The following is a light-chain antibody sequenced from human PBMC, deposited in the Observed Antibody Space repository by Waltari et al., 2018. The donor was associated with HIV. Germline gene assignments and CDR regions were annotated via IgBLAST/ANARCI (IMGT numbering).Light chain of an antibody. CDR2: QDT. Sequence: SYELTQLPSVSVSPGQTARITCSGDKLGDKYACWYQQRPGQSPVLVIYQDTKRPSGIPERFSGSNSGNTATLTISGTQAMDEADYYCQAWDSSTLVFAGGTKLTVL. V-gene: IGLV3-1*01. J-gene: IGLJ2*01. CDR1: KLGDKY. CDR3: QAWDSSTLV.